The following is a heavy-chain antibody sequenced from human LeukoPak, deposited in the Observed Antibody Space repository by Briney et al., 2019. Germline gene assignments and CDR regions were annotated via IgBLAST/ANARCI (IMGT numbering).Heavy chain of an antibody. CDR2: INHSGTT. J-gene: IGHJ4*02. CDR1: GGSISSGGYY. Sequence: SETLSLTCTVSGGSISSGGYYWSWIRQPPGKGLEWIGEINHSGTTNYNPSLESRVTISLDTSENQFSLKLSSVTAADTAVYYCARGDYVPSDYWGQGTLVTVSS. D-gene: IGHD4-17*01. V-gene: IGHV4-39*07. CDR3: ARGDYVPSDY.